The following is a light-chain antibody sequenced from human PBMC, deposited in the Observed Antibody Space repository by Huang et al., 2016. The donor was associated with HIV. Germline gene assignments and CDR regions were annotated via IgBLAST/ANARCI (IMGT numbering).Light chain of an antibody. CDR3: QHLNSYPSFT. V-gene: IGKV1-9*01. J-gene: IGKJ3*01. Sequence: IQLTQSPSSLSASVGDRVTITCRASQGISSYLAWYQQKPGKAPKLLSYAASTLQSGVPSSFSGSGSGTDFTLAISSLQPEDFATYYCQHLNSYPSFTFGPGTKVDIK. CDR2: AAS. CDR1: QGISSY.